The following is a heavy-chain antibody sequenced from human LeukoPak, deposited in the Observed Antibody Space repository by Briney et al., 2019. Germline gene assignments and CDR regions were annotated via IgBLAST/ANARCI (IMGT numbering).Heavy chain of an antibody. J-gene: IGHJ4*02. CDR1: GGSFSGYY. V-gene: IGHV4-34*01. D-gene: IGHD3-10*01. CDR3: ARHGYYGSGSFRY. Sequence: SETLSLTCAVYGGSFSGYYWSWIRQPPGKGLEWIGEINHSGSTNYNPSLKSRVTISVDTSKNQFSLKLSSMTAADTAVYYCARHGYYGSGSFRYWGQGTLVTVSS. CDR2: INHSGST.